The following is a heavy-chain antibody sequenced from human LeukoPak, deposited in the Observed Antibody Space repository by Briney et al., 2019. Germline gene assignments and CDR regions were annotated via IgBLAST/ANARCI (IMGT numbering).Heavy chain of an antibody. CDR2: IYYSGST. CDR3: ARGYCSGGSCYHFDY. D-gene: IGHD2-15*01. Sequence: PETLSLTCTVSGGPVSSGSYYWSWIRQPPGKGLEWIGYIYYSGSTNYNPSLKSRVTISVDTSKNQFSLKLSSVTAADTAVYYCARGYCSGGSCYHFDYWGQGTLVTVSS. V-gene: IGHV4-61*01. CDR1: GGPVSSGSYY. J-gene: IGHJ4*02.